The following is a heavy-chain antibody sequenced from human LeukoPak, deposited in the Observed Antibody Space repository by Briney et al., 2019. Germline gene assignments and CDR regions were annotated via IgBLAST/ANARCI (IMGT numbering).Heavy chain of an antibody. CDR1: GFTFSSYA. D-gene: IGHD3-10*01. V-gene: IGHV3-23*01. J-gene: IGHJ4*02. Sequence: PGGSLRLSCAASGFTFSSYAMSWVRQAPGKGLEWVSAISGSGGSTYYADSVKGRFTISRDDSKNTLYLQMNSLRAEDTAVYYCAKDRPWFGESAPATPLDYWGQGTLVTVSS. CDR2: ISGSGGST. CDR3: AKDRPWFGESAPATPLDY.